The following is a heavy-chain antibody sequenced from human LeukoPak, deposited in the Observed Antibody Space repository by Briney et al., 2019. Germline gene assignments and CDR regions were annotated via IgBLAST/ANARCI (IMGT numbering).Heavy chain of an antibody. Sequence: PGGSLRLSCAASGFTFSSYSMNWVRQAPGKGLEWVSFISSSSSYIYYADSVKGRFTISRDNAKNSLYLQVNSLRAEDTAVYYCARDSGCSSTSCYSGGDYWGQGTLVTVSS. CDR3: ARDSGCSSTSCYSGGDY. V-gene: IGHV3-21*01. CDR2: ISSSSSYI. D-gene: IGHD2-2*01. J-gene: IGHJ4*02. CDR1: GFTFSSYS.